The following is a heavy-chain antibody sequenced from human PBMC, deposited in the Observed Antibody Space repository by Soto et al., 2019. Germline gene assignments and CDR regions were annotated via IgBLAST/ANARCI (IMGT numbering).Heavy chain of an antibody. J-gene: IGHJ4*02. Sequence: QLQLQESGPGLVKPSETLSLTCTVSGGSISSSSYYWGWIRQPPGQGLEWIGSIYYSGSTYYNPSLKSRVTISVDTSKNQFSLKLSSVTAADTAVYYCGTIFGVVIIDYWGQGTLVTVSS. V-gene: IGHV4-39*01. D-gene: IGHD3-3*01. CDR1: GGSISSSSYY. CDR2: IYYSGST. CDR3: GTIFGVVIIDY.